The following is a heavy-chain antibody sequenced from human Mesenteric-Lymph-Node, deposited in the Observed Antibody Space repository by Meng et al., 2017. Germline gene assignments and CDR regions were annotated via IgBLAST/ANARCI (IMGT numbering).Heavy chain of an antibody. CDR1: GGSISSGGFY. CDR2: IYYSGST. Sequence: QVQLQESGPGLVKPSQNLSLTCTVSGGSISSGGFYWSWIRQHPGKGLEWIGYIYYSGSTYYNPSPRSRVAISIDTSKNQFSLKLTSVTAADTAVYFCARTNYGDYNWFDPWGQGTLVTVSS. V-gene: IGHV4-31*03. D-gene: IGHD4-17*01. CDR3: ARTNYGDYNWFDP. J-gene: IGHJ5*02.